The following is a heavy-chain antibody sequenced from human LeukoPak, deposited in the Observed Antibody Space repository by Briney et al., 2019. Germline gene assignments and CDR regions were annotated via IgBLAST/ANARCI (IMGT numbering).Heavy chain of an antibody. CDR2: ISWNSGSI. CDR1: GFTFDDYA. Sequence: GGPLRLSCAASGFTFDDYAMHWVRQAPGKGLEWVSGISWNSGSIGYADSVKGRFTISRDNAKNSLYLQMNSLRAEDTALYYCAKDIAVDTAMGDWYFDLWGRGTLVTVS. J-gene: IGHJ2*01. V-gene: IGHV3-9*01. CDR3: AKDIAVDTAMGDWYFDL. D-gene: IGHD5-18*01.